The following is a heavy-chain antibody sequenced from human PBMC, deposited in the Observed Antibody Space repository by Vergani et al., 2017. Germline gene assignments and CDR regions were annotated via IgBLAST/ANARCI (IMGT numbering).Heavy chain of an antibody. CDR2: IYYNGGT. V-gene: IGHV4-39*01. CDR3: ARHVTHTVGDY. D-gene: IGHD5-12*01. Sequence: QVQLQESGPRLVKPSETLSLTCSVSGVSIISSSYYWVWFRQPPGKGLEWVGNIYYNGGTDYNPSLKSRVTISVDTSKNQFSLKLNSVTAADTAVYYCARHVTHTVGDYWGQGTLVTVSS. CDR1: GVSIISSSYY. J-gene: IGHJ4*02.